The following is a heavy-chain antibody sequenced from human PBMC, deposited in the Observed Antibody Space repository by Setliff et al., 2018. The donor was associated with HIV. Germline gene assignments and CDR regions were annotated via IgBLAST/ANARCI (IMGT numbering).Heavy chain of an antibody. CDR3: ARVEYYGSGSYYYNWYFDL. Sequence: SETLSLTCAVSGYSISSAYYWGWIRQPPGKGLEWIASIYHSGSTYYNPSLKSRVTISVDTSKNQFSLRLSSVTAAGTAVYYCARVEYYGSGSYYYNWYFDLWGRGTLVTVSS. CDR2: IYHSGST. V-gene: IGHV4-38-2*01. J-gene: IGHJ2*01. CDR1: GYSISSAYY. D-gene: IGHD3-10*01.